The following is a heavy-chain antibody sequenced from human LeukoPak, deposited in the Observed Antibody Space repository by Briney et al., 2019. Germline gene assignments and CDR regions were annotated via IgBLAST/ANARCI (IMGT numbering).Heavy chain of an antibody. CDR1: GYTFNIHG. D-gene: IGHD6-19*01. CDR3: AKDIDWLAFED. CDR2: IGPSGDKT. V-gene: IGHV3-23*01. J-gene: IGHJ4*02. Sequence: PGGSLRLSCAASGYTFNIHGMNWVRQAPGKGPEWVSGIGPSGDKTYYADSVKGRFTISRDNSENTVYLQMNSLRVEDTALYYCAKDIDWLAFEDWGQGTLVTASS.